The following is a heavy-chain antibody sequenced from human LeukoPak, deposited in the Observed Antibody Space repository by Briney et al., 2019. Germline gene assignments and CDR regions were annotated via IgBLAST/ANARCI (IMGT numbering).Heavy chain of an antibody. CDR2: INPSGTGT. CDR3: ATDHSMANTAWWFDP. CDR1: GDTFTSYY. Sequence: GAPVKVSCKASGDTFTSYYMHWVRQAPGQGLEWMGVINPSGTGTSYAQKFQGRITMSRDTSTSTVYMELSSLRSEDTAFYYCATDHSMANTAWWFDPWGQGTLVTVSS. J-gene: IGHJ5*02. V-gene: IGHV1-46*01. D-gene: IGHD5-24*01.